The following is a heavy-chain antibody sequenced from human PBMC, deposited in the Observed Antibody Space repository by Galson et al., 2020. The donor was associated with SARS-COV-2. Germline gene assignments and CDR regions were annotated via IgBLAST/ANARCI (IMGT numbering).Heavy chain of an antibody. CDR3: TREGWQGGY. J-gene: IGHJ4*02. D-gene: IGHD6-19*01. CDR1: GFTFKDYW. CDR2: IKGDGSET. V-gene: IGHV3-7*01. Sequence: GGSLRLSCAVSGFTFKDYWMSWVRQAPGKGLEWVANIKGDGSETNYVDSVKGRFSISRDNAGDSLYLQMNSLRVEDTAIYYCTREGWQGGYWGQGTRVTVSS.